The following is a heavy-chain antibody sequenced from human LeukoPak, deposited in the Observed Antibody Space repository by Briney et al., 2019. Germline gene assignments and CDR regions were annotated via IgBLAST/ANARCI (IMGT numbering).Heavy chain of an antibody. J-gene: IGHJ6*03. CDR1: GFTFSSYA. V-gene: IGHV3-30-3*01. CDR3: ARTAFQFGQYFYYMNV. CDR2: ISYDGSNK. Sequence: PGRSLRLSCAASGFTFSSYAMHWVRQAPGKGLEWVAVISYDGSNKYYADSVKGRFTISRDNSKNTLYLQMNSLRAEDTAVYYCARTAFQFGQYFYYMNVWGTGTTVTVSS. D-gene: IGHD3-3*02.